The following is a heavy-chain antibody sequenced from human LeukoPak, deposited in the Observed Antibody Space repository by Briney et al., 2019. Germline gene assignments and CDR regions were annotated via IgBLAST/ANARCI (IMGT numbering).Heavy chain of an antibody. CDR1: GGSISSGDYY. D-gene: IGHD6-13*01. Sequence: PSETLSLTCTVSGGSISSGDYYWSWIRQPPGKGLEWIGYIYYSGSTYYNPSLKSRVTISVDTSKNQFSLKLSSVTAADTAVYYCARGTAAAGTSDYWGQGTLVTVSS. CDR2: IYYSGST. CDR3: ARGTAAAGTSDY. V-gene: IGHV4-30-4*01. J-gene: IGHJ4*02.